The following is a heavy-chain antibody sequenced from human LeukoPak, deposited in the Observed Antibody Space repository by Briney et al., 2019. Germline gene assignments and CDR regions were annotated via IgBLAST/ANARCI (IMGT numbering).Heavy chain of an antibody. CDR2: IIPIFGTA. Sequence: SVKVSCKASGGTFSSYAISWVRQAPGQGLEWMGGIIPIFGTANYAQKFQGRVTITADESTSTAYMELSSLRSEDTAVYYCASDITGTTISRYYYYYYMDAWGKGTTVTVSS. V-gene: IGHV1-69*13. CDR3: ASDITGTTISRYYYYYYMDA. J-gene: IGHJ6*03. D-gene: IGHD1-7*01. CDR1: GGTFSSYA.